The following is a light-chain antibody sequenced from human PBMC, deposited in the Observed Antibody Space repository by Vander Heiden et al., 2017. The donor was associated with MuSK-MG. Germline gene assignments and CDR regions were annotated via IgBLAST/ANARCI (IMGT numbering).Light chain of an antibody. V-gene: IGKV3-15*01. CDR2: GAS. Sequence: VMTHSPATLSLSPGERATLSCSATQSVSSNLVWYQQKPGQAPRLLIYGASTRATGIPARFSGSGSGTEFTLTISSLQPEDFAVYYCQQYNNWPRTFGQGTKVEIK. CDR3: QQYNNWPRT. CDR1: QSVSSN. J-gene: IGKJ1*01.